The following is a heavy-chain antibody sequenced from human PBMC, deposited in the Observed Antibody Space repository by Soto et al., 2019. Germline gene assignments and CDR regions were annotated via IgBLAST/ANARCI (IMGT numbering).Heavy chain of an antibody. J-gene: IGHJ4*02. CDR1: GFTFSSYA. CDR2: ISYDGSNE. D-gene: IGHD3-10*01. Sequence: QVQLVESGGGVVQPGRSLRLSCAASGFTFSSYAMHWVRQAPGKGLEWVAVISYDGSNEYYADSVKGRFTISRDNSKNTLYLQMNSLRAEDTAVYYCAREASSYPRGFDYWGQGTLVTVSS. V-gene: IGHV3-30-3*01. CDR3: AREASSYPRGFDY.